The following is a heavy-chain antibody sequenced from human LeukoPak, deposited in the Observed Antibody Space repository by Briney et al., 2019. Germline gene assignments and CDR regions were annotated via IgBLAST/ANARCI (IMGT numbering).Heavy chain of an antibody. CDR1: GGSFSSYY. V-gene: IGHV4-59*01. CDR2: IYYSGNT. Sequence: SETLSLTCTVSGGSFSSYYWSWIRQPPGKGLEWIWYIYYSGNTDYTPSLKSRVTMSLDTSKNQFSLNLNSVTAADTAVYYCARAVITFGVPVAKGFDCWGQGTLVTVSS. CDR3: ARAVITFGVPVAKGFDC. D-gene: IGHD3-16*01. J-gene: IGHJ4*02.